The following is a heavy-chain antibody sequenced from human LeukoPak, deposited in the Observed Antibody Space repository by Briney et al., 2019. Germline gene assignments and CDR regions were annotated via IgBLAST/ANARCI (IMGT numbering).Heavy chain of an antibody. V-gene: IGHV4-34*01. CDR2: INQTGNT. CDR1: IGSFCGFY. J-gene: IGHJ6*03. D-gene: IGHD3-3*01. Sequence: KPSETLSLTCAVDIGSFCGFYWTWIPQTPGRGLEWIVEINQTGNTNYNPFLADYNPSLKRPSTISVDSSKNQLSLKVNSVTAADTGVYYCARVRHAPLEYGYYMDVWGKGTTVTVSS. CDR3: ARVRHAPLEYGYYMDV.